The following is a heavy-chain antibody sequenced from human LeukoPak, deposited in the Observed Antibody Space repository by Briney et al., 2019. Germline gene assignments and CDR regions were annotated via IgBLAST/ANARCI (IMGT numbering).Heavy chain of an antibody. CDR3: QKTAYDILTGYSVDWFDP. J-gene: IGHJ5*02. Sequence: ASVKVSCKASGYTFTSYYMHWVRQAPGQGLDWMGIINPSGGSTSYAQKFQGRVTMTRDTSTSTVYMELSSLRSEDTVFFFKQKTAYDILTGYSVDWFDPWGQGTLVTVSP. CDR2: INPSGGST. CDR1: GYTFTSYY. D-gene: IGHD3-9*01. V-gene: IGHV1-46*01.